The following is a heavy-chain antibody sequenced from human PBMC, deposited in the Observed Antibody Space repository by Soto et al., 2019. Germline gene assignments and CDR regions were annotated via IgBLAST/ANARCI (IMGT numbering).Heavy chain of an antibody. CDR3: ANDPLYSSSWYSDY. V-gene: IGHV3-23*01. Sequence: EVQLLESGGGLVQPGGSLRLSCAASGFTFSSYAMSWVRQAPGKGLEWVSGISGSGGSTYYADSVKGRFTISRDNSKNTLYLQMNSLRAEDTAVYYCANDPLYSSSWYSDYWGKGTLVTVSS. CDR1: GFTFSSYA. CDR2: ISGSGGST. J-gene: IGHJ4*02. D-gene: IGHD6-13*01.